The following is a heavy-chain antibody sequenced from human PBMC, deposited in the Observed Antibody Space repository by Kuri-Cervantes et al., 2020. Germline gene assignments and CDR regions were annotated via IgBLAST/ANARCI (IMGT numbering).Heavy chain of an antibody. V-gene: IGHV3-23*01. D-gene: IGHD6-13*01. CDR1: GFTVSSNY. J-gene: IGHJ4*02. CDR2: ISGSGGST. Sequence: GGSLRLSCAASGFTVSSNYMSWVRQAPGKGLEWVSAISGSGGSTYYADSVKGRFTISRDNSKNTLYLQMNSLRAEDTAVYYCAKDHGSSWNYYYFDYWGQGTLVTVSS. CDR3: AKDHGSSWNYYYFDY.